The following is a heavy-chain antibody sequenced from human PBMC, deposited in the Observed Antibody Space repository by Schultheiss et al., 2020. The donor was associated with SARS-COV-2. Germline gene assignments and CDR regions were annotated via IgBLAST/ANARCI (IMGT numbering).Heavy chain of an antibody. D-gene: IGHD7-27*01. Sequence: GGSLRLSCAASGFTFSRYAMHWVRQAPGKGLEWVAVISYDGSNKFYADSVKGRFTISRDNSKNTLYLQMNRLRAEDTAAYYCAREMGNDLYFDYWGQGTLVTVSS. CDR3: AREMGNDLYFDY. V-gene: IGHV3-30*01. CDR2: ISYDGSNK. CDR1: GFTFSRYA. J-gene: IGHJ4*02.